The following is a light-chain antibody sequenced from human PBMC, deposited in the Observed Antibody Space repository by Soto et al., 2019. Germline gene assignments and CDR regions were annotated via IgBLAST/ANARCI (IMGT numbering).Light chain of an antibody. CDR3: SSYTTTGTRV. V-gene: IGLV2-14*01. J-gene: IGLJ1*01. CDR2: EVT. CDR1: SSDIGAYNY. Sequence: QSALTQPASVSGSPGQSITMSCTGTSSDIGAYNYVSWYQHHPGEAPELIIYEVTYRPSGVSDRFSGSKSANTASLTISGLQAEDEADYYCSSYTTTGTRVFGTGTKVTVL.